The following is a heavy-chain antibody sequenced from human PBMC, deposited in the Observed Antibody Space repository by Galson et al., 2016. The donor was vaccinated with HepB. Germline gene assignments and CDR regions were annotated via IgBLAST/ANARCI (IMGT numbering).Heavy chain of an antibody. CDR2: MSYDGSVK. V-gene: IGHV3-30*12. Sequence: SLRLSCAVSGFSVNSYGVHWVRQSPDKRLEWIAVMSYDGSVKRYADSVKGRFTISRDNAKNSLDLQMNSLRAEDTAVYYCGREGNGGFDYWGQGTLVTVSS. D-gene: IGHD4-23*01. CDR1: GFSVNSYG. J-gene: IGHJ4*02. CDR3: GREGNGGFDY.